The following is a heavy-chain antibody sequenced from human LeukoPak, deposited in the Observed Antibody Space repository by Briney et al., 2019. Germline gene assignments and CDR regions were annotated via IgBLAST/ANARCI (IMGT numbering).Heavy chain of an antibody. CDR1: GFTFSRYT. CDR2: ISGGAIST. CDR3: ARAPRNAFDI. V-gene: IGHV3-23*01. J-gene: IGHJ3*02. Sequence: PGGSLRLSCAVSGFTFSRYTMNWVRQVPGKGLEWVSAISGGAISTYYADSVKGRFTISRDNSKNTLYLQMNSLRAEDTAVYYCARAPRNAFDIWGQGTMVTVSS.